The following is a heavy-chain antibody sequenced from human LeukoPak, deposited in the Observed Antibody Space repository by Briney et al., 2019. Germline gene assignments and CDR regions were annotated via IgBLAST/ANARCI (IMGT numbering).Heavy chain of an antibody. V-gene: IGHV3-7*01. D-gene: IGHD3-22*01. CDR3: ARVGDYYDSK. CDR1: GFTFSIYW. CDR2: INQDGTEK. J-gene: IGHJ3*01. Sequence: PGGSRRLSCAASGFTFSIYWMTWVRQAPGKGLEWVANINQDGTEKYYVDSVKGRFTISRDSAKNSLYLQMNSLRAEDTAVYYCARVGDYYDSKWGQGTMVTVSS.